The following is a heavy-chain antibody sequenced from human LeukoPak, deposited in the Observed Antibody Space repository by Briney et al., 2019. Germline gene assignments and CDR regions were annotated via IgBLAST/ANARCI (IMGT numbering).Heavy chain of an antibody. J-gene: IGHJ4*02. D-gene: IGHD6-13*01. CDR2: INTDGSST. V-gene: IGHV3-74*01. CDR1: GFTFNRYA. CDR3: ARVSSSSWWALDY. Sequence: GGSLRLSCAASGFTFNRYAMSWVRQAPGKGLVWVSRINTDGSSTSYADSVKGRFTISRDNAKNTLYLQMNSLRAEDTAVYYCARVSSSSWWALDYWGQGTLVIVSS.